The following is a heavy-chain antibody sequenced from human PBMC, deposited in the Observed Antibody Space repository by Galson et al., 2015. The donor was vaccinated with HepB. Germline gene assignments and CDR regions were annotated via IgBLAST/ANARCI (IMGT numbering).Heavy chain of an antibody. J-gene: IGHJ5*02. CDR1: GFSFSGST. Sequence: SVKVSCKASGFSFSGSTIQWVRQARGQRLEWIGWMIVGSGRTNYAQNLQDRITISTDVSTSTAYMELSSLTSEDTAVYYCAAEMYSGSCCWFDPWGQGTLVIVST. V-gene: IGHV1-58*02. CDR3: AAEMYSGSCCWFDP. CDR2: MIVGSGRT. D-gene: IGHD5-12*01.